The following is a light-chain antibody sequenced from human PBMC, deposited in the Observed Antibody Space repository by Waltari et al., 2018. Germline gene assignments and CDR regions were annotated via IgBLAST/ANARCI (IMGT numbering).Light chain of an antibody. V-gene: IGKV3-20*01. CDR3: QHDVSLPVT. Sequence: EIVLTQSPGTLSFSPGERATLACRASQSVSRALAWYQQNPGQAPRLLIYGASNRATGIPDRFCGSGSGTDFSLIISRLGPEDFAVYYCQHDVSLPVTFGQGTKVEIK. CDR2: GAS. J-gene: IGKJ1*01. CDR1: QSVSRA.